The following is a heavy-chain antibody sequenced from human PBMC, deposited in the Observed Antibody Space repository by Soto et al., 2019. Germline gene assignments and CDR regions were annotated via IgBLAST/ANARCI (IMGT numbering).Heavy chain of an antibody. V-gene: IGHV4-59*01. D-gene: IGHD3-3*01. CDR3: ARSATTNYYDFWSGLGTGNYYYYYMDV. Sequence: SETLSLTCTVSGGSISSYYWSWIRQPPGKGLEWIGYIYYSGSTNYNPSLKSRVTISVDTSKNQFSLKLSSVTAADTAVYYCARSATTNYYDFWSGLGTGNYYYYYMDVWGKGTTVT. CDR1: GGSISSYY. CDR2: IYYSGST. J-gene: IGHJ6*03.